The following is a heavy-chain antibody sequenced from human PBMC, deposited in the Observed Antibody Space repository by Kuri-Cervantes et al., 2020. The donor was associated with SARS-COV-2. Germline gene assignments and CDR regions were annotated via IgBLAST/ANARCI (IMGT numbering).Heavy chain of an antibody. CDR2: ISHDGKNK. V-gene: IGHV3-30*18. D-gene: IGHD2-21*01. J-gene: IGHJ4*02. CDR1: GFNFSRTD. Sequence: LSLTCAASGFNFSRTDMHWVRQAPGKGLEGVAVISHDGKNKKCIASGKGRFTISRGNSQNTLYLHMKSLRSEDTAMYYCAKDRVGVQDFWGQGTLVTVSS. CDR3: AKDRVGVQDF.